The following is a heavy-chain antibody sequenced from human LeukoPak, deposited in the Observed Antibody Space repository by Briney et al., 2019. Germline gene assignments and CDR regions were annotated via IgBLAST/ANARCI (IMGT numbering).Heavy chain of an antibody. D-gene: IGHD6-19*01. Sequence: PSETLSLTCTVSGGSINTYYWSWLRQPPGKGLEWIGFISYSGSTDYNPSLKGRVTISVDTSKNQFSLKLSSVTAADTAVYYCARISQAVAPDTYCFDPWGQGTLVTVSS. CDR3: ARISQAVAPDTYCFDP. V-gene: IGHV4-59*08. J-gene: IGHJ5*02. CDR2: ISYSGST. CDR1: GGSINTYY.